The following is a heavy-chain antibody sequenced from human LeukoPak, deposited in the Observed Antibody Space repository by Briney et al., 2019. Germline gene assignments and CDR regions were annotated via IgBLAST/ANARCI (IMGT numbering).Heavy chain of an antibody. CDR3: ARGPLRYSSSWYGIDY. Sequence: SVKVSCKASGGTFSSYAISWVRQAPGQGLEWMGGIIPIFGTTNYAQKFQGRVTITADESTSTAYMELSSLRSEDTAVYYCARGPLRYSSSWYGIDYWGQGTLVTVSS. CDR1: GGTFSSYA. V-gene: IGHV1-69*13. D-gene: IGHD6-13*01. CDR2: IIPIFGTT. J-gene: IGHJ4*02.